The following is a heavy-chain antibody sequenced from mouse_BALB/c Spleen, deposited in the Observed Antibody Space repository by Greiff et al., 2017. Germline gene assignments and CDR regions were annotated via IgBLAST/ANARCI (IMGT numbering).Heavy chain of an antibody. CDR2: IRLKSDNYAT. V-gene: IGHV6-6*02. D-gene: IGHD1-1*01. CDR3: TTGTTVAY. J-gene: IGHJ3*01. Sequence: EVQGVESGGGLVQPGGSMKLSCVASGFTFSSYWMSWVRQSPEKGLEWVAEIRLKSDNYATHYAESVKGKFTISRDDSKSRLYLQMNSLRAEDTGIYYCTTGTTVAYWGQGTLVTVSA. CDR1: GFTFSSYW.